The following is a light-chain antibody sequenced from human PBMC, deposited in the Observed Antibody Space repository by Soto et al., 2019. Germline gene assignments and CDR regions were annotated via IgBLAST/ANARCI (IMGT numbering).Light chain of an antibody. V-gene: IGLV1-40*01. CDR3: AAWDDRVNGPV. Sequence: QSVLTQPPSVSGAPGQRVTISCTGGSSNIGAGFDVHWYRHLPGTAPKLLIYGNKNRPSGVPDRFSGSKSGTSASLAITGLQAEDEADYYCAAWDDRVNGPVFGGGTKLTVL. CDR1: SSNIGAGFD. CDR2: GNK. J-gene: IGLJ3*02.